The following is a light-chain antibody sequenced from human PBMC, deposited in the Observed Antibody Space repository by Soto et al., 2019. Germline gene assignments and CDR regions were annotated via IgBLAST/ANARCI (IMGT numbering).Light chain of an antibody. V-gene: IGLV1-40*01. Sequence: QPVLTQPPSVSGAPGQRVTISCTGSSSSIGAGYDVHWYQQLPGTAPKLLIYGDTNRPSGVPDRFSGSKSGTSASLAITGLQAEDEADYYCQSFDSSLSAPVVFGGGTQLTVL. J-gene: IGLJ2*01. CDR2: GDT. CDR3: QSFDSSLSAPVV. CDR1: SSSIGAGYD.